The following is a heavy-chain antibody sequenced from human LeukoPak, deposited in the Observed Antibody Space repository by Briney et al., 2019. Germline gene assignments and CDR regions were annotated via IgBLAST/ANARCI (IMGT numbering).Heavy chain of an antibody. CDR2: IRYDGSNK. CDR1: GFTFSSYG. D-gene: IGHD2-2*02. V-gene: IGHV3-30*02. J-gene: IGHJ4*02. CDR3: AKIDRYCSSTSCYTGADY. Sequence: PGGSLRLSCAASGFTFSSYGMHWVRQAPGKGLEWVAFIRYDGSNKYYADSVKGRFTISRDNSKNTLYLQMNSLRAEDTAVYYCAKIDRYCSSTSCYTGADYWGQGTLVTVSS.